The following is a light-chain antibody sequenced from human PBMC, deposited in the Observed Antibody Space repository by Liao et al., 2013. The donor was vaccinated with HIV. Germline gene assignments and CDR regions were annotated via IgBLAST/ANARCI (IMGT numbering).Light chain of an antibody. CDR1: KIGGKS. CDR2: YDS. V-gene: IGLV3-21*04. J-gene: IGLJ3*02. Sequence: SYELTQPPSVSVAPGKTATMTCGGDKIGGKSVHWYKQQPGQAPVLVISYDSERRSGISERFSGSNSGNTATLTISRVEAGDEADYYCQVWDSSSEVFGGGTKLTVL. CDR3: QVWDSSSEV.